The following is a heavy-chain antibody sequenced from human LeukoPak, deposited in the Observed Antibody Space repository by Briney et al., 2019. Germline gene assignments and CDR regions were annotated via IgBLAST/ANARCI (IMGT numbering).Heavy chain of an antibody. CDR2: ISSSSSYI. Sequence: PGGSLRLSCAASGFTFSSYSMNWVRQAPGKGLEWVSSISSSSSYIYYADSVKGRFTISRDNAKNSPYLQMNSLRAEDTAVYYCASVVGADAFDIWGQGTMVTVSS. D-gene: IGHD1-26*01. CDR3: ASVVGADAFDI. CDR1: GFTFSSYS. V-gene: IGHV3-21*01. J-gene: IGHJ3*02.